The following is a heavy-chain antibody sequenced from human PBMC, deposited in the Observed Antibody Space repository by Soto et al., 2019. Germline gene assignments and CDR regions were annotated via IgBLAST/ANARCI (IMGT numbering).Heavy chain of an antibody. CDR2: ISGSGGGT. V-gene: IGHV3-23*01. D-gene: IGHD2-2*01. CDR1: GFTFSSYA. CDR3: AKGGGGAIGYCSSTSCYENYYYYMDV. Sequence: PGGSLRLCCAASGFTFSSYAMSWVRQAPGKGLEWVSAISGSGGGTYYADSVKGRFTISRDNSKNTLYLQMNSLRAEDTAVYYCAKGGGGAIGYCSSTSCYENYYYYMDVWGKGTTVTVSS. J-gene: IGHJ6*03.